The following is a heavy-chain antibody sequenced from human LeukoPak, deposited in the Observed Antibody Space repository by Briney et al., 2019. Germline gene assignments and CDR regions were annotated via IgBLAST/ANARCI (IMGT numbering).Heavy chain of an antibody. CDR3: LIYRGIVTMIREAFSLTDNGFDY. D-gene: IGHD3-10*01. V-gene: IGHV3-23*01. Sequence: GGSLRLSCAASGFTFSNYAMSWVRQAPGKGLEWVSAISGSGRSTYYMDSVKGRFTVSRDNSRNTLYLQMNTLSAEDTAIYYCLIYRGIVTMIREAFSLTDNGFDYWGPGTLVTVSS. CDR1: GFTFSNYA. J-gene: IGHJ4*02. CDR2: ISGSGRST.